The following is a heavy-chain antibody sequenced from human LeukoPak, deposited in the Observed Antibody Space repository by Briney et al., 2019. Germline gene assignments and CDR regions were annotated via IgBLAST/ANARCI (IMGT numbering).Heavy chain of an antibody. CDR1: RYSISSGYY. Sequence: PSETLSLTCTVSRYSISSGYYWGWIRQPPGKELEWIGSKYHSGRTHYNPALKSRVTISVDTDKNQFSLKMTSMTAADTAVYYCARVRYYDYWSGYYYFDYWGQGTLVTASS. CDR3: ARVRYYDYWSGYYYFDY. CDR2: KYHSGRT. J-gene: IGHJ4*02. D-gene: IGHD3-3*01. V-gene: IGHV4-38-2*02.